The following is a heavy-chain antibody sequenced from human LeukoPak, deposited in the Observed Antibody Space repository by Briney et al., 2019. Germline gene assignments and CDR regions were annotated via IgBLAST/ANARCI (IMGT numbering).Heavy chain of an antibody. CDR3: ARLQKWIYYTSVIQNAFDI. V-gene: IGHV4-59*08. J-gene: IGHJ3*02. Sequence: SETLSLTCSVSGGSIRSAYWSWIRQPPGKGLEWIGYVYFIGNTNYNPSLKSRVTISVDTSKNQFSLKLSSVTAADTAVYYCARLQKWIYYTSVIQNAFDIWGQGTMVTVSS. D-gene: IGHD1-26*01. CDR2: VYFIGNT. CDR1: GGSIRSAY.